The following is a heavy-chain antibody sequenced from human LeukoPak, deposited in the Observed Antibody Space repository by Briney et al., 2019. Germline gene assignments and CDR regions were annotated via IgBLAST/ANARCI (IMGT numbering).Heavy chain of an antibody. V-gene: IGHV3-48*01. Sequence: QPGGSLRLSCAASGFTFSIYSMNWVRQAPGKGLEWVSYISSSSSTIYYADSVKGRFTISRDNAKNSLYLQMNSLRAEDTAVYYCARELRLHYNWNYAAETYFDYWGQGTLVTVSS. CDR3: ARELRLHYNWNYAAETYFDY. CDR2: ISSSSSTI. CDR1: GFTFSIYS. J-gene: IGHJ4*02. D-gene: IGHD1-7*01.